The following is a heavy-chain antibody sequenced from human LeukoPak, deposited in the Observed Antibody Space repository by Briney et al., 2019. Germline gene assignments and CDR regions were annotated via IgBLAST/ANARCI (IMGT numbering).Heavy chain of an antibody. V-gene: IGHV1-18*01. D-gene: IGHD2-2*01. Sequence: ASVKVSCKASGYTFTSYDINWVRQATGQGLEWMGWISAYNGNTNYAQKLQGRVTMTTDTSTSTAYMELRSLRSDDTAVYYCARDGIPYCSSTSCYAGYYGMDVWGQGTTVTVSS. CDR1: GYTFTSYD. J-gene: IGHJ6*02. CDR2: ISAYNGNT. CDR3: ARDGIPYCSSTSCYAGYYGMDV.